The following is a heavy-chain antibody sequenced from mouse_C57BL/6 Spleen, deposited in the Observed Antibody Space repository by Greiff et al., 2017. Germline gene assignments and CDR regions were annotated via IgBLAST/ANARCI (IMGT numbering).Heavy chain of an antibody. J-gene: IGHJ1*03. Sequence: EVQLQQSGPELVKPGASVKISCKASGYSFTGYYMNWVKQSPEKSLEWIGEINPSTGGTTYNQKFKAKATLTVDKSSSTAYRQLKSLTSEDSAVYYCARDGDYGSSYRGYCDVWGTGTTVTVSS. CDR2: INPSTGGT. CDR3: ARDGDYGSSYRGYCDV. V-gene: IGHV1-42*01. D-gene: IGHD1-1*01. CDR1: GYSFTGYY.